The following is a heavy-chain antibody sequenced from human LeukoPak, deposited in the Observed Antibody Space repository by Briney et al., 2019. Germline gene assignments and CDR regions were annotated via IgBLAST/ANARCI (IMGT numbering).Heavy chain of an antibody. CDR2: IDSSSGPI. CDR1: GFTFSSYS. CDR3: AREVVDWGSAFDI. J-gene: IGHJ3*02. D-gene: IGHD3/OR15-3a*01. Sequence: PGGSLRLSCAASGFTFSSYSMNWVRQAPGKGLEWISYIDSSSGPIYYADSVKGRFTISRDNAKNSLYLQMNSLRAEDTAVYYCAREVVDWGSAFDIWGQGTMVTVSS. V-gene: IGHV3-48*04.